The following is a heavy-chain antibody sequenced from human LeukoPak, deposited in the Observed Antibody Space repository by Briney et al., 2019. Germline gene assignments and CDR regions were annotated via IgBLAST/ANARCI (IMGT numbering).Heavy chain of an antibody. CDR1: GFTFSSCG. V-gene: IGHV3-33*01. J-gene: IGHJ3*02. CDR2: IWYDGSNK. Sequence: AGGSLRLSCAASGFTFSSCGMHWVRQAPGKGLEWVAVIWYDGSNKYYADSVKGRFTISRDNSKNTLYLQMNSLRAEDTAVYYCARPVYDILTGYYFDAFDIWGQGTMVTVSS. D-gene: IGHD3-9*01. CDR3: ARPVYDILTGYYFDAFDI.